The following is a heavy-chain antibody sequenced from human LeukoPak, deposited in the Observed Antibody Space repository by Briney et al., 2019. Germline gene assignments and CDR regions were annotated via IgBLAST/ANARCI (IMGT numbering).Heavy chain of an antibody. CDR3: VRGLFYFDS. V-gene: IGHV3-7*01. J-gene: IGHJ4*02. Sequence: PGGSLRLSCLASGITSNNYWMAWVRQAPGKGLEWMANINEDESEKYYVDSVRGRFTISRDNAKNSLYLHMNNLRAEDTAVYFCVRGLFYFDSWGQETLVTVSS. CDR2: INEDESEK. CDR1: GITSNNYW.